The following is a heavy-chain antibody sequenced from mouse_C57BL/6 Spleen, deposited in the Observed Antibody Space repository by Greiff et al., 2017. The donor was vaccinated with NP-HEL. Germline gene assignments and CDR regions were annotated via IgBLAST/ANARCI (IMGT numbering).Heavy chain of an antibody. J-gene: IGHJ3*01. D-gene: IGHD2-4*01. CDR1: GYSFTGYY. Sequence: VQLQQSGPELVKPGASVKISCKASGYSFTGYYMNWVKQSPEKSLEWIGEINPSTGGTTYNQKFKAKATLTVDKSSSTAYMQLKSLTSEDSAVYYCARSYDYDEGAWFAYWGQGTLVTVSA. CDR2: INPSTGGT. CDR3: ARSYDYDEGAWFAY. V-gene: IGHV1-42*01.